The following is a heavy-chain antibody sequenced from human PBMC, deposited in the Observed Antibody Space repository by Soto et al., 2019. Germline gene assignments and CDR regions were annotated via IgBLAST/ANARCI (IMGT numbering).Heavy chain of an antibody. CDR1: GFTVSDYS. CDR3: ATWAIAVGGEGF. D-gene: IGHD2-21*01. J-gene: IGHJ4*02. Sequence: GGSLRLSCTASGFTVSDYSVNWARQAPGKGLEWISYISSAGDLILYADSVKGRFTIARDIAKNSLYLQMDSLRDEDSAVYYCATWAIAVGGEGFWGQGTLVTSPQ. CDR2: ISSAGDLI. V-gene: IGHV3-48*02.